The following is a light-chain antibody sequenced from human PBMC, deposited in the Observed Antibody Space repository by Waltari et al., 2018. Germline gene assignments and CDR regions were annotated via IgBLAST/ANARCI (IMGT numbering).Light chain of an antibody. CDR1: QSISSW. V-gene: IGKV1-12*01. J-gene: IGKJ4*01. Sequence: DIQMTQSPSSLSASVGETVTITCRASQSISSWLDWYQQKPGKAPKLLIYKASSLQSGVPSRFSGSGSGTDFTLTISSLQPEDFATYYCLQYSSSPLTFGGGTKVEIK. CDR2: KAS. CDR3: LQYSSSPLT.